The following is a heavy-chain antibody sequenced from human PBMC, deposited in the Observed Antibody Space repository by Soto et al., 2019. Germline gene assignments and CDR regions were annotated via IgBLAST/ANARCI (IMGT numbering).Heavy chain of an antibody. J-gene: IGHJ4*02. CDR2: IYYSGST. CDR1: GGSVSSGSYY. CDR3: ANYPTTVTSDY. Sequence: QVQLQESGPGLVKPSETLSLTCTVSGGSVSSGSYYWSWIRQPPGKGLEWIGYIYYSGSTNYNLSLKSRVTISVDTSKNQFSLKLSSVTAADTAVYYCANYPTTVTSDYWGQGTLVTVSS. V-gene: IGHV4-61*01. D-gene: IGHD4-17*01.